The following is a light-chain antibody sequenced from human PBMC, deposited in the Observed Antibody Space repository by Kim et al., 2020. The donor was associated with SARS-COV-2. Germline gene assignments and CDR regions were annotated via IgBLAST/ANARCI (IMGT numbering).Light chain of an antibody. CDR1: KLGDKY. CDR2: QDS. CDR3: QAWDSSTAYV. Sequence: SYDLTQPPSVSVSPGQTASITCSGDKLGDKYACWYQQKPGQSPVLVIYQDSKRPSGIPERFSGSNSGNTATLTISGTQAMDEADYYCQAWDSSTAYVFET. V-gene: IGLV3-1*01. J-gene: IGLJ1*01.